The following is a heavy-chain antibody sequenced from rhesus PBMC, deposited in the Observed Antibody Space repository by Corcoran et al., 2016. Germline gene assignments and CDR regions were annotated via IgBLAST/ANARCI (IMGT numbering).Heavy chain of an antibody. CDR2: ISISGST. CDR3: ARDLGIDHDAFDF. V-gene: IGHV4-122*02. D-gene: IGHD1-44*01. CDR1: GGSISSSYYY. Sequence: QVQLQESGPGLVKPSETLSLTCAVSGGSISSSYYYWSWIRQAPGKGLGWIGYISISGSTSYNPSLKSRVTIPRDTSKNQFSLKLGAVTAADTAVYYCARDLGIDHDAFDFWGQGLRVTVSS. J-gene: IGHJ3*01.